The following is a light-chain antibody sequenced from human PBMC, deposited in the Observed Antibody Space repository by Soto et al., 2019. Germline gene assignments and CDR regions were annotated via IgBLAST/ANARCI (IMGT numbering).Light chain of an antibody. Sequence: QSVLTQPPSASGTPGQRVTISFSGSSSNIGSNTVNWYQQLPGTAPKLLIYSNNQRPSGVPDRFSGSKSGTSASLATSGLQSEDEADYYCAAWDDSLNGYYVFGTGTKVTVL. V-gene: IGLV1-44*01. CDR3: AAWDDSLNGYYV. CDR1: SSNIGSNT. CDR2: SNN. J-gene: IGLJ1*01.